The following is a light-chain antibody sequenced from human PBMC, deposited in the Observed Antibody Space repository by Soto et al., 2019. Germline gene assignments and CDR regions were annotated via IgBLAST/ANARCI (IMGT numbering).Light chain of an antibody. J-gene: IGKJ3*01. CDR1: QSISSW. V-gene: IGKV1-5*03. Sequence: DIQMTQSPSTLSASVGDRVTITCRASQSISSWLAWYQQKPGKAPKLLIYKAYSVESEVPSRFSGSGSGTEFTLTISILQPDDFSSYYCQQSLFTFGPGTKVDIK. CDR2: KAY. CDR3: QQSLFT.